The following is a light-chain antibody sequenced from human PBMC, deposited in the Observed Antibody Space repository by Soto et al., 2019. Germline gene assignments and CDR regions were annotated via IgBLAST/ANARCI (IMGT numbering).Light chain of an antibody. J-gene: IGKJ4*01. V-gene: IGKV3-11*01. CDR2: DAS. Sequence: EVVLTQSPATVSLSLGERATLSCRASQSVGTGLAWYQQKPGLAPRLLISDASNRATAVPARFSGSGSGTDFTLTINSLEPEDSAVYYCQQRSDWPLTFGGGTKVET. CDR1: QSVGTG. CDR3: QQRSDWPLT.